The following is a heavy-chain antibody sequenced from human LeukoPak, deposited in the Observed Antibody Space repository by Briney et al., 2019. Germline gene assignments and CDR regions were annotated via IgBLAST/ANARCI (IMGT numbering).Heavy chain of an antibody. CDR2: IYTSGST. D-gene: IGHD5-18*01. J-gene: IGHJ5*02. CDR1: SGSINSGNYY. CDR3: ARSSSGYSYGLGWFDP. V-gene: IGHV4-61*02. Sequence: PSETLSLTCTASSGSINSGNYYWSWMRQPAGKGLEWIGRIYTSGSTNYNPSLTSRVTISVDTSKNQFSLKVSSVTAADTAVYYCARSSSGYSYGLGWFDPWGQGTLVTVSS.